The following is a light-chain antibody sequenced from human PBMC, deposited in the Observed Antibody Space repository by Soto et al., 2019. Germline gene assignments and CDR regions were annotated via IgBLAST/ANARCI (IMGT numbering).Light chain of an antibody. Sequence: EIELTQSPATLSLSPGETATLSCRASQTVDKSLAWYQQRPGHPPRLLIVDSSNRATGVPVRVSGSGSGTVFTLTIGSLEPEDSAVYYCQQRKNWPPITFGQGTRLEIK. CDR1: QTVDKS. CDR2: DSS. V-gene: IGKV3-11*01. J-gene: IGKJ5*01. CDR3: QQRKNWPPIT.